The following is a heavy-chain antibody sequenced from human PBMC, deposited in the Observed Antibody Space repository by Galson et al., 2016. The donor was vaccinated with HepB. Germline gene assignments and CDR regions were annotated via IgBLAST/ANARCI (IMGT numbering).Heavy chain of an antibody. CDR2: KIPLFAAG. D-gene: IGHD4-11*01. CDR3: ARAADYSHYGAVS. J-gene: IGHJ4*02. V-gene: IGHV1-69*06. Sequence: SVKVSCKASGARFSTTAISWVRQAPGQGLEWMGGKIPLFAAGDYPQRFQGRVTIIADKSTTTVYMEMTRLTSEDTAVFYCARAADYSHYGAVSWGQGSLVIVSS. CDR1: GARFSTTA.